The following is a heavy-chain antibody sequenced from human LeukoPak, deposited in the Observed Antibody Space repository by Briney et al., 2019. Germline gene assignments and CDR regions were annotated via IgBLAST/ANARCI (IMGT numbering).Heavy chain of an antibody. CDR3: AREYYGSGSYRLYFSYMDV. CDR2: MYTSGST. CDR1: DDSISSSSYY. V-gene: IGHV4-61*02. D-gene: IGHD3-10*01. J-gene: IGHJ6*03. Sequence: SETLSLTCTVSDDSISSSSYYWGWIRQPAGKGLEWIGRMYTSGSTNYNPSLKSRVTMSVDTSKNQLSLKLSSVTAADTAVYYCAREYYGSGSYRLYFSYMDVWGKGTTVTISS.